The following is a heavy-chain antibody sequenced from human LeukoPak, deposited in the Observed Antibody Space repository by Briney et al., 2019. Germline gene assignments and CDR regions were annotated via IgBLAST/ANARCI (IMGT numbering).Heavy chain of an antibody. D-gene: IGHD1-1*01. CDR3: ARDTKN. V-gene: IGHV3-53*01. CDR2: IYSGGST. CDR1: GFTVGTNY. J-gene: IGHJ4*02. Sequence: PGGSLRLSCAASGFTVGTNYMSWVRQAPGKGLEWVSIIYSGGSTYYADSVKGRFTTSRDNSKNTLYLQMNSLRAEDTAIYYCARDTKNWGQGTLVTVSS.